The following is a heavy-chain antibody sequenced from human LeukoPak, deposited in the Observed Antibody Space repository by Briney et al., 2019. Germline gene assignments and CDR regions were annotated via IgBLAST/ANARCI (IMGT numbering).Heavy chain of an antibody. CDR2: ISSSTIFT. CDR3: ARIAAGGIAVAGLDY. D-gene: IGHD6-19*01. J-gene: IGHJ4*02. CDR1: GFTFSTYG. Sequence: GEFLKISCAASGFTFSTYGMNWVRQAPGKGLEWVSSISSSTIFTYYADSVKGRFTISRDNAKSSLYLQMNSLRAEDTAVYYCARIAAGGIAVAGLDYWGQGTLVTVSS. V-gene: IGHV3-21*01.